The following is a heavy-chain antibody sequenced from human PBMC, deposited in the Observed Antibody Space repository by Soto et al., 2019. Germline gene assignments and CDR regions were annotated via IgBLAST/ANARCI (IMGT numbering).Heavy chain of an antibody. CDR2: IYYSGST. CDR3: ARHGTLGIAAAGRGSGWYYYYYGMDV. J-gene: IGHJ6*02. CDR1: SGSIISTDDC. V-gene: IGHV4-39*01. D-gene: IGHD6-13*01. Sequence: SQTLCLSCTVSSGSIISTDDCCGWIRQTPGKGLEWIGNIYYSGSTYYNPSLKSRVTISVDTSKNQFSLKLSSVTAADTAVYYCARHGTLGIAAAGRGSGWYYYYYGMDVWGQGTTVTVSS.